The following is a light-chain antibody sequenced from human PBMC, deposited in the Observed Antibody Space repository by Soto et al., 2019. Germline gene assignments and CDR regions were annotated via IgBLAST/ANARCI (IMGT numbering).Light chain of an antibody. V-gene: IGKV3-15*01. CDR3: QQYYYWPPYT. CDR2: GAS. CDR1: QSINSN. J-gene: IGKJ2*01. Sequence: IVVSLSPATVSVSQGERATLSCRASQSINSNLAWYQHKPGQAPKPLIYGASIRATGIPARFSASGSGTEFTLTISSLQSEDSAVYFCQQYYYWPPYTFGQGTKVDI.